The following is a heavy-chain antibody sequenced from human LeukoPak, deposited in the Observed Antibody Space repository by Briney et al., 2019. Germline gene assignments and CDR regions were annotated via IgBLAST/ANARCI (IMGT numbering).Heavy chain of an antibody. CDR2: IYYSGST. CDR1: GGSISSSNYY. D-gene: IGHD3-16*01. Sequence: SETLSLTCTVSGGSISSSNYYRGWIRQPPGKGLEWIGSIYYSGSTYYNPSLKSRVTISVDTSKNQFSLKLRSVTAADTAVYYCARHGVQSLWYPDLWGRGTLVTVSS. V-gene: IGHV4-39*01. J-gene: IGHJ2*01. CDR3: ARHGVQSLWYPDL.